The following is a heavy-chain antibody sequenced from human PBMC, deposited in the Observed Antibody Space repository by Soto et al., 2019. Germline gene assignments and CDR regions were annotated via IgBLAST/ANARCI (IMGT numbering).Heavy chain of an antibody. CDR3: ARGQYSSGGGYFDY. V-gene: IGHV3-48*03. CDR2: ISSSGSTI. J-gene: IGHJ4*02. CDR1: GFTFSSYE. Sequence: EVQLVESGGGLVQPGGSLRLSCAASGFTFSSYEMNWVRQAPGKGLEWVSYISSSGSTIYYADSVKGRFTISRDNAKNPLYLKMNSVRAEDTAVYYWARGQYSSGGGYFDYWGQETLVTVSS. D-gene: IGHD6-19*01.